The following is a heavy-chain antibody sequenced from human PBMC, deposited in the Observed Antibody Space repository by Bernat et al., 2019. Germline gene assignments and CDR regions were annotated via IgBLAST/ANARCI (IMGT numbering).Heavy chain of an antibody. Sequence: QVQLVESGGGLVKPGGSLRLSCAASGFTFSDYYMSWVRQAPGKGLEWVSYISSSSSYTNYADSVKGRFTISRDKAKNSLYLQMNSLRAEDTAVYYCASSSSSSRTGGFDPWGQGTLVTVSS. CDR3: ASSSSSSRTGGFDP. CDR2: ISSSSSYT. CDR1: GFTFSDYY. J-gene: IGHJ5*02. V-gene: IGHV3-11*05. D-gene: IGHD6-13*01.